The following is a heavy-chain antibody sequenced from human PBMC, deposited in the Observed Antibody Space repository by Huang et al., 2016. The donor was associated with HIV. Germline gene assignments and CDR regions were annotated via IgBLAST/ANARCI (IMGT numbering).Heavy chain of an antibody. CDR1: GFARSSYA. V-gene: IGHV3-30*04. J-gene: IGHJ3*02. D-gene: IGHD5-12*01. CDR2: TSDDGRHR. CDR3: ARDRSSWVATTHDAFDI. Sequence: QVQLVESGGGVVQPGRSLRLSCGASGFARSSYAMHWVRQSPGNGLEWVAVTSDDGRHRYYTYSLKGRFIISRDKSKNTLYLEMNSLRDEDTAVYYCARDRSSWVATTHDAFDIWGHGTKVVVS.